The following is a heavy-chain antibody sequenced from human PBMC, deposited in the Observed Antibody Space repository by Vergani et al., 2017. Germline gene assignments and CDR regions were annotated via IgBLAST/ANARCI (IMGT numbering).Heavy chain of an antibody. CDR1: GFTFSGSA. V-gene: IGHV3-73*02. Sequence: EVQLVESGGGLVQPGGSLKLSCAASGFTFSGSAMHWVRQASGKGLEWVGRIRSKANSYATAYAASVKGRFTISRDDSKNTAYLQMNSLKTEDTAVYYCTRRGDFWTGSEDWGQGTLVTVSS. D-gene: IGHD3/OR15-3a*01. CDR3: TRRGDFWTGSED. CDR2: IRSKANSYAT. J-gene: IGHJ4*02.